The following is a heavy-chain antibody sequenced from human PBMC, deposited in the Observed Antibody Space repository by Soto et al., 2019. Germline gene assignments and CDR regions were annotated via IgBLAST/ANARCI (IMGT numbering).Heavy chain of an antibody. CDR3: ASDTAMVSH. V-gene: IGHV4-39*01. Sequence: PSETLSLTCTVSGGSIGSSSYYWGGIRQPPGKGLEWIGSIYYSGSTYYNPSLKSRVTISVDTSKNQFSLKLSSVTAADTAVYYGASDTAMVSHWGQGTLVTVSS. CDR1: GGSIGSSSYY. D-gene: IGHD5-18*01. J-gene: IGHJ4*02. CDR2: IYYSGST.